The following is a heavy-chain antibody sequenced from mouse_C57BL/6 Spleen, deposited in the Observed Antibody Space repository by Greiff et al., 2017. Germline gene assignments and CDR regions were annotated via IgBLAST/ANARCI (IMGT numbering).Heavy chain of an antibody. V-gene: IGHV1-50*01. CDR1: GYTFTSYW. D-gene: IGHD2-5*01. CDR2: IDPSDSYT. CDR3: ARSYSNSAWFAY. Sequence: QVQLQQPGAELVKPGASVKLSCKASGYTFTSYWMQWVKQRPGQGLEWIGEIDPSDSYTNYNQKFKGKATLTVDTSSSTAYMQLSSLTSEDSAVYYCARSYSNSAWFAYWGQGTLVTVSA. J-gene: IGHJ3*01.